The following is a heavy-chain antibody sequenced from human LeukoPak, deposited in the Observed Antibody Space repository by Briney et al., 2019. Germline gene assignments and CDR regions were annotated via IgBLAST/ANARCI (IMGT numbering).Heavy chain of an antibody. V-gene: IGHV3-21*04. D-gene: IGHD3-22*01. Sequence: PGESRRLSCAASGFTFGTYAMSWVRQPPGKGLEWVSSIDSSSGYISYADSVKGRCTISRDNDEKSLYLEMNSLKVEDTALYYCARDFVSSYYSELGTSFGIAFDSWGQGTMVTVSS. J-gene: IGHJ3*02. CDR3: ARDFVSSYYSELGTSFGIAFDS. CDR1: GFTFGTYA. CDR2: IDSSSGYI.